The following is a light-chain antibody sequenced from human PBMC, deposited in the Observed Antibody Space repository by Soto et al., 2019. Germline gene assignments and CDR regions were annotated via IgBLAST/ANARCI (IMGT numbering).Light chain of an antibody. Sequence: IVLTQSPGTLSLSPGERATLSCRASQSVTSSYLAWYQQKPGQAPRLLIYGASSRAAGTPDRFSGSGSGTDFTLTISRLEPEDFAVYYCQQYGSSHTFGQGTRLEIK. V-gene: IGKV3-20*01. CDR2: GAS. CDR3: QQYGSSHT. J-gene: IGKJ5*01. CDR1: QSVTSSY.